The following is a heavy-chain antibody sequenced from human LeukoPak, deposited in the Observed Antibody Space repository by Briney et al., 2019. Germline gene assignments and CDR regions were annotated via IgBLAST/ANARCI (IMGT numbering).Heavy chain of an antibody. Sequence: PSETLSLTCTVSGGSINSYYWSWIRQPPGKGLEWIGYIYYSGSTNYNPSLKRRVSISVDTSKNQLSLKLNSVTATDTAVYFCATLWTIRGGAGVFDYWGQGTLVTVSS. CDR2: IYYSGST. J-gene: IGHJ4*02. CDR3: ATLWTIRGGAGVFDY. CDR1: GGSINSYY. V-gene: IGHV4-59*08. D-gene: IGHD3-10*01.